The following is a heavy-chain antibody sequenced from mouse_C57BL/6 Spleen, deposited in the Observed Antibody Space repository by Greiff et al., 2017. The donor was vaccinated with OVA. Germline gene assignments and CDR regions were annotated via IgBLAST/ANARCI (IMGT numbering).Heavy chain of an antibody. CDR1: GYTFTSYW. D-gene: IGHD1-1*01. CDR2: IYPGSGST. J-gene: IGHJ2*01. CDR3: ARGSLITTVVVPFDY. Sequence: QVQLQQPGAELVKPGASVKMSCKASGYTFTSYWITWVKQRPGQGLEWIGDIYPGSGSTNYNEKFKSKATLTVDTSSSTAYMQLSSLTSDDSAVYYYARGSLITTVVVPFDYWGQGTTLTVSS. V-gene: IGHV1-55*01.